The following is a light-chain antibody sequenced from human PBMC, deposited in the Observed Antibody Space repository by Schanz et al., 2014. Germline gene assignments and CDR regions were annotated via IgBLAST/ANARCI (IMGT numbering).Light chain of an antibody. CDR3: QQYNNWRT. CDR2: GAS. V-gene: IGKV3-15*01. Sequence: EVVMTQSLDTLSVSPGERATLSCRASQTISNNLAWYQQKPGQAPRLLIFGASTRATGIPARFSGSGSGTEFTLTISSLQSEYFAVYYCQQYNNWRTFGQGTKLEIK. CDR1: QTISNN. J-gene: IGKJ2*02.